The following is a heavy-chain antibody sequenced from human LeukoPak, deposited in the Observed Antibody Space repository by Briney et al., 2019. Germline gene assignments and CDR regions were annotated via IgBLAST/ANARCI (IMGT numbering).Heavy chain of an antibody. V-gene: IGHV4-39*07. J-gene: IGHJ4*01. CDR3: ARGEWELRAGFDY. D-gene: IGHD1-26*01. CDR1: GGSISSSSYY. Sequence: PSETLSLTCTVSGGSISSSSYYWGWIRQPPGKGLEWIGSIYYSGSTYYNPSLKSQVTISVDTSKNQFSLKLSSVTAADTAVYYCARGEWELRAGFDYWGQEPWSPSPQ. CDR2: IYYSGST.